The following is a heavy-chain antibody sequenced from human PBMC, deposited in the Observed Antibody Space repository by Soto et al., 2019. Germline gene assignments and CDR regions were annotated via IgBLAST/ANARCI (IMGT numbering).Heavy chain of an antibody. D-gene: IGHD3-3*01. V-gene: IGHV3-11*06. CDR1: GFTFSDYY. CDR2: ISGSGSYT. CDR3: VRDSSSYYAGRKEFGAFDI. J-gene: IGHJ3*02. Sequence: QVQLLESGGGLVKPGGSQRLSCVTSGFTFSDYYMGWDRQAPGKGLELISYISGSGSYTLYADSVKGRFTVSRDNANNSLSLLMSSLRGEDTAMYYCVRDSSSYYAGRKEFGAFDIWGLGTVVTVSS.